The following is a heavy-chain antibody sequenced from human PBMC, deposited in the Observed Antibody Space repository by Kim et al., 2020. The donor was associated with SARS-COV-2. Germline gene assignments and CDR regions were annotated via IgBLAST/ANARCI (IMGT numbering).Heavy chain of an antibody. Sequence: SQTLSLTCAVYGGSFSGYYWSWIRQPPGKGLEWIGEINHSGSTNYNPSLKSRVTISVDTSKNQFSLKLSSVTAADTAVYYCARGRVTMIVVVIAPYYYYY. CDR2: INHSGST. V-gene: IGHV4-34*01. J-gene: IGHJ6*01. CDR3: ARGRVTMIVVVIAPYYYYY. CDR1: GGSFSGYY. D-gene: IGHD3-22*01.